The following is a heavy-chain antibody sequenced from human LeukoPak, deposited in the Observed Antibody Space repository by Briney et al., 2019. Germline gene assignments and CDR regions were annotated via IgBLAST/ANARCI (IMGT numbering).Heavy chain of an antibody. CDR1: GFTFSSYS. J-gene: IGHJ3*02. V-gene: IGHV3-21*01. Sequence: GGSLRLSCAASGFTFSSYSMNWVRQAPGKGLEWVSSISSNIDYKYYADSVKGRFTISRDNAKNSLYLQMNSLRAEDTAVYYCAGLADAFDIWGQGTMVTVSS. CDR2: ISSNIDYK. CDR3: AGLADAFDI.